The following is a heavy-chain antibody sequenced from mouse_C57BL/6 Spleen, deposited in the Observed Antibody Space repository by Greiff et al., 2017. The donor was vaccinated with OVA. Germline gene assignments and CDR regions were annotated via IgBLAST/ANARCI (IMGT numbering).Heavy chain of an antibody. V-gene: IGHV3-6*01. CDR3: ARGWDDWYFDV. CDR2: ISYDGSN. J-gene: IGHJ1*03. D-gene: IGHD4-1*01. CDR1: GYSITSGYY. Sequence: DVQLQESGPGLVKPSQSLSLTCSVTGYSITSGYYWNWIRQFPGNKLEWMGYISYDGSNNYNPSLKNRISITRDTSKNQFFLKLNSVTTEDTATYYGARGWDDWYFDVWGTGTTVTVSS.